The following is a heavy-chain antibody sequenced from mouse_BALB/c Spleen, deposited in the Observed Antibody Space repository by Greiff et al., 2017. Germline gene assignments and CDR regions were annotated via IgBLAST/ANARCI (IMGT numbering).Heavy chain of an antibody. CDR1: GFTFSSFG. CDR2: ISSGSSTI. CDR3: ARYYYGYYYAMDY. V-gene: IGHV5-17*02. Sequence: EVKLVESGGGLVQPGGSRKLSCAASGFTFSSFGMHWVRQAPEKGLEWVAYISSGSSTIYYADTVKGRFTISRDNPKNTLFLQMTSLRSEDTAMYYCARYYYGYYYAMDYWGQGTSVTVSS. D-gene: IGHD1-1*01. J-gene: IGHJ4*01.